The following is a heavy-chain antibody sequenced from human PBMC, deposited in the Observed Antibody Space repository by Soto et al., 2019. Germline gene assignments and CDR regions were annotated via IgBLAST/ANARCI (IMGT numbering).Heavy chain of an antibody. CDR1: GGTISSGDYY. V-gene: IGHV4-30-4*01. J-gene: IGHJ4*02. CDR2: IYYSGST. Sequence: SETLSLTCTVSGGTISSGDYYWSWIRQPPGKGLEWIGSIYYSGSTYYNPSLKSRVTISVDTSKNQFSLKLNSVTAADTAVYYRAIRHSSPYFDYWGQGTLVTVS. CDR3: AIRHSSPYFDY. D-gene: IGHD6-13*01.